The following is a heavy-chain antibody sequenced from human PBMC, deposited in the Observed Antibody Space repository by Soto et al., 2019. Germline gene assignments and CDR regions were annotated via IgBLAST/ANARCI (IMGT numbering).Heavy chain of an antibody. J-gene: IGHJ4*02. V-gene: IGHV3-23*01. Sequence: PGGSLRLSCAASGFTFSSYAMSWVRQAPGKGLEWVSAISGSGGSTYYADSVKGRFTISRDSSKNTLYLQMNSLRAEDTAVYYCAKDWAKDLWFGELFDYWGQGTLVTVSS. D-gene: IGHD3-10*01. CDR3: AKDWAKDLWFGELFDY. CDR1: GFTFSSYA. CDR2: ISGSGGST.